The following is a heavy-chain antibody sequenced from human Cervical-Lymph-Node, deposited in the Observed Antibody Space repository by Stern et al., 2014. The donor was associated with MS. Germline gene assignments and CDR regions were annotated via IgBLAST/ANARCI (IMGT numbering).Heavy chain of an antibody. V-gene: IGHV3-7*04. Sequence: EVQLGESGGGLVQPGGSLRLSWAASGFTFSNHWMNWVRQAPGKGLEWVATIKQDGSEDYYVDSVKGRFTISRDNAKNSLYLQMNSLRAEDTAVYYCSRGVQGGFWGQGTLVTVSS. CDR1: GFTFSNHW. CDR3: SRGVQGGF. D-gene: IGHD6-25*01. CDR2: IKQDGSED. J-gene: IGHJ4*02.